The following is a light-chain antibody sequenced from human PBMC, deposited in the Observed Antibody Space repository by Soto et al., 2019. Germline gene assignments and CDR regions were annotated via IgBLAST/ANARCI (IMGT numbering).Light chain of an antibody. CDR2: AAS. Sequence: DIQLTQSPSSLSASVGDRVTVTCRASQSISTSLNWYQQKPGKVPKLLIYAASSLQSGVPSRFSGSGSGTDFTLTISSLQPEDFATYYCQQSFSIPITFGQGTRLEIK. CDR1: QSISTS. V-gene: IGKV1-39*01. CDR3: QQSFSIPIT. J-gene: IGKJ5*01.